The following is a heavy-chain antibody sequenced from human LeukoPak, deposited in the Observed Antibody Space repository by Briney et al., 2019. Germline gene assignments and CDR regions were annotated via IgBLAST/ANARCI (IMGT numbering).Heavy chain of an antibody. CDR1: GDSTSSGDYS. J-gene: IGHJ5*02. D-gene: IGHD3-10*01. V-gene: IGHV4-30-2*01. CDR3: ARELWFVNAPGSWFDP. Sequence: SQTLSLTCAVSGDSTSSGDYSWSWIRQPSGKGLEWIGYIFHSGSSYYNPSLKSRVTISVDKSKNQFSLRLTSVTAADTAVYYCARELWFVNAPGSWFDPWGQGTLVTVSS. CDR2: IFHSGSS.